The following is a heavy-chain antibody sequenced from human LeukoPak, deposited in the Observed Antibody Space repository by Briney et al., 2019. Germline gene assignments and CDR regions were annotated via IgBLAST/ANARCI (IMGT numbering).Heavy chain of an antibody. Sequence: GGSLRLSCAASGFTFSSYSMNWVRQAPGKGLEWVSSISSSSSYIYYADSVKGRFTISRDNAKNPLYLQMNSLRAEDTAVYYCARDESGYYGSGGYYGMDVWGQGTTVTVSS. CDR2: ISSSSSYI. CDR3: ARDESGYYGSGGYYGMDV. V-gene: IGHV3-21*01. J-gene: IGHJ6*02. D-gene: IGHD3-10*01. CDR1: GFTFSSYS.